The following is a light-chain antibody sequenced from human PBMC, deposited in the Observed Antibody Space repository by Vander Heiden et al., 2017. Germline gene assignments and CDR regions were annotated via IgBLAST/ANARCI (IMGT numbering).Light chain of an antibody. J-gene: IGKJ1*01. V-gene: IGKV4-1*01. CDR1: QSVLYRSNNKSY. CDR3: QQYYTSPQT. CDR2: WAS. Sequence: DIVMTQSPDSLAVSLGERATIHCRSSQSVLYRSNNKSYLAWYQQKPGQPPKLLLYWASTRESGVPDRFSGSGSGTDFTLTISSLQAEDVAVYYCQQYYTSPQTFGQGTKVEIK.